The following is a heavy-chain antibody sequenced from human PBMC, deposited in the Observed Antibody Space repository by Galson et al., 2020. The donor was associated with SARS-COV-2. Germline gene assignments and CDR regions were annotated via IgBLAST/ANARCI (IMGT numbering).Heavy chain of an antibody. J-gene: IGHJ3*02. CDR2: ISYDGSNK. CDR3: ARDATMIVGGAFDI. CDR1: GFTFSSYA. D-gene: IGHD3-22*01. Sequence: GESLKISCAASGFTFSSYAMHWVRQAPGKGLEWVAVISYDGSNKYYADSVKGRFTISRDNSKNTLYLQMNSLRAEDTAVYYCARDATMIVGGAFDIWGQGTMVTVSS. V-gene: IGHV3-30-3*01.